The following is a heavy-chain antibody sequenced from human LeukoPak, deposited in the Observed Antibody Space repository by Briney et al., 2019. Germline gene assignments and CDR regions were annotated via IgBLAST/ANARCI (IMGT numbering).Heavy chain of an antibody. CDR1: GGSFSGYY. V-gene: IGHV4-34*01. D-gene: IGHD3-10*02. CDR2: INHSGTT. Sequence: PSETLSLTCAVYGGSFSGYYWSWIRQPPGKGLEWIGEINHSGTTNYNPSLKSRVTISADTSKNQFSLKLSSVTAADTAVYYCARYRWGYEELLLLSGHWFDPWGQGTLVTVSS. CDR3: ARYRWGYEELLLLSGHWFDP. J-gene: IGHJ5*02.